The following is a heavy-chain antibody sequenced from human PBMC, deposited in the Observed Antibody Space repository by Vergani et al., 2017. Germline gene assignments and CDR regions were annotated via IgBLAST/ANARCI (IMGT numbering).Heavy chain of an antibody. CDR1: GFTFTTST. CDR2: ITGSGGRT. J-gene: IGHJ3*01. V-gene: IGHV3-23*01. CDR3: SKDGGRDLTDALDV. Sequence: EGQLLESGGDLVQPGGSLRLSCAASGFTFTTSTMIWVRQAPRKGLEWVSEITGSGGRTYYEESMKVRFTISRDNSKNMLYLQMTNLRAEDTAVYFCSKDGGRDLTDALDVWGEGTMVIVSS. D-gene: IGHD3-3*01.